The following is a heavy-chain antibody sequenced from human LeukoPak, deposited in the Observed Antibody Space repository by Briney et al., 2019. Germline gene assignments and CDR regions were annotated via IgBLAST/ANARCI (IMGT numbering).Heavy chain of an antibody. V-gene: IGHV4-61*02. Sequence: SETLSLTCTASGGSISSGTYYWSWIRQPAGKGLEWIGRIYTSGTTHYNPSLENRVIISVGTSKNQFSLKLSSVTAADTAVYYCARKKAELCRHFDLWGRGTLVTVSS. D-gene: IGHD1-26*01. CDR2: IYTSGTT. CDR3: ARKKAELCRHFDL. CDR1: GGSISSGTYY. J-gene: IGHJ2*01.